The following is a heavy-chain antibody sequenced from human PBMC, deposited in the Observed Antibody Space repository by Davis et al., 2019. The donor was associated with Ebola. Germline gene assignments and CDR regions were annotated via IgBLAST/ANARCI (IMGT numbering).Heavy chain of an antibody. CDR1: GFTFNSYA. CDR3: AKGGTIYYYYGMDV. V-gene: IGHV3-23*01. J-gene: IGHJ6*02. Sequence: GESLKISCAASGFTFNSYAMSWVRQAPGKGLEWVSAISGSGSSTYYADSVKGRFTISRDNSKNTQYLQMNRRRADDTAVYYCAKGGTIYYYYGMDVWGQGTTVTVSS. CDR2: ISGSGSST. D-gene: IGHD1-14*01.